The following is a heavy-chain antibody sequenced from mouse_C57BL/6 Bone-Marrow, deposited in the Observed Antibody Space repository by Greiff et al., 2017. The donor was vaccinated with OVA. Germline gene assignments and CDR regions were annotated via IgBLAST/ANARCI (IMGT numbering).Heavy chain of an antibody. CDR1: GYSFTNYW. V-gene: IGHV1-63*01. Sequence: QVQLQQSGAELVRPGTSVKMSCKASGYSFTNYWLGWAKQRPGHGLEWIGDIYPGGGYTNYNEKFKGKATLTANKSSNTAYMQFSNLTSEDSAINYCARRDITTVAGFDYWGQGTTLTVSS. D-gene: IGHD1-1*01. J-gene: IGHJ2*01. CDR2: IYPGGGYT. CDR3: ARRDITTVAGFDY.